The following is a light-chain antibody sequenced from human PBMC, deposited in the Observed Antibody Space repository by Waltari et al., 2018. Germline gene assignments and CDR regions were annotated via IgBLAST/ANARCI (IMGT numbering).Light chain of an antibody. V-gene: IGLV2-14*03. CDR2: DVS. CDR1: SSAVGDYNY. Sequence: QSALTQPASVSGSPGQSITISCTGTSSAVGDYNYVSWYQQHPGKAPKPMIYDVSNRPSGVSNRFSGSKSGNTASLTISGLQAEDEADYYCSSYTSNNTLVVFGGGTRLTVL. J-gene: IGLJ2*01. CDR3: SSYTSNNTLVV.